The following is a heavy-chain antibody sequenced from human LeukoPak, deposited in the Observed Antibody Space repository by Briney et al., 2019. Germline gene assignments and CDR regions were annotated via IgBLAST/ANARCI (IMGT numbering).Heavy chain of an antibody. CDR3: ASTNYRGGTTGYNWFDP. J-gene: IGHJ5*02. CDR2: ISGSSTRT. V-gene: IGHV3-23*01. Sequence: GGSLRLSCTDSGFTFSSYAMNWVRQAPGKGLEWVSSISGSSTRTYYTDSVKGRFTISRDNSKNTLYLQMNSLRAEDTAMYYCASTNYRGGTTGYNWFDPWGQGTLVTVSS. CDR1: GFTFSSYA. D-gene: IGHD1-26*01.